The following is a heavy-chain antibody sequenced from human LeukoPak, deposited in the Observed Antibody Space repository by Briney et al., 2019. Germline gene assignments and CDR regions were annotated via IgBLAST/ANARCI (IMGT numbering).Heavy chain of an antibody. CDR2: IFGSGGSA. J-gene: IGHJ4*02. Sequence: GGSLRLSCVASGFTFNSYAMYWVRQAPGKGLEWISGIFGSGGSAHYADSVKGRFTISRDNSKNTVYLQLDSLGVEDTAVYYCGKTTVGYSSGRYPGWPVDYWGQGALVTVSS. CDR3: GKTTVGYSSGRYPGWPVDY. V-gene: IGHV3-23*01. D-gene: IGHD2-15*01. CDR1: GFTFNSYA.